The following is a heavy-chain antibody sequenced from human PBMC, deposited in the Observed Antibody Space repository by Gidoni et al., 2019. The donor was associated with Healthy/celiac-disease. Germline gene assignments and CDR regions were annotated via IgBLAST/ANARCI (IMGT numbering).Heavy chain of an antibody. CDR2: IYSGGST. CDR1: GFTVSSNY. V-gene: IGHV3-53*01. D-gene: IGHD3-22*01. Sequence: EVQLVESGGGLIQPGGSLRLSCAASGFTVSSNYMSWVRQAPGKGLEWVSVIYSGGSTYYADSVKGRFTISRDNSKNTLYLQMNSLRAEDTAVYYCARPYYYDSSDFREDAFDIWGQGTMVTVSS. J-gene: IGHJ3*02. CDR3: ARPYYYDSSDFREDAFDI.